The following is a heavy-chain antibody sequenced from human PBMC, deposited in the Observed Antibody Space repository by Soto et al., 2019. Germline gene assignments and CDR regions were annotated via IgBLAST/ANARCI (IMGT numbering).Heavy chain of an antibody. D-gene: IGHD6-13*01. Sequence: QVQLQESGPGLVKPPQTLSLTCTVSGGSISSGGYYWSWIRQHPGKGLEWIGYIYYSGSTYYNPSLKSRVTISVDTSKNQFSLKLSSVTAADTAVYYCARARRYYSSSWYYRTNWFDPWGQGTLVTVSS. V-gene: IGHV4-31*03. CDR2: IYYSGST. CDR3: ARARRYYSSSWYYRTNWFDP. J-gene: IGHJ5*02. CDR1: GGSISSGGYY.